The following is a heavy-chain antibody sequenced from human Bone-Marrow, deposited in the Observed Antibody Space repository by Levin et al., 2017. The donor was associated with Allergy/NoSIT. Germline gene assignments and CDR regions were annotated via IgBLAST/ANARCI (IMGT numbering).Heavy chain of an antibody. CDR2: IKQDGSEK. J-gene: IGHJ4*02. CDR3: AREGDRSGSNYNLPDY. D-gene: IGHD3-10*01. V-gene: IGHV3-7*01. Sequence: GGSLRLSCAASGFTFSSYWMTWVRQAPGKGLEWVANIKQDGSEKYYVDSVKGRFTISRDNAKNSLFLQMISLRVEDTAVYYCAREGDRSGSNYNLPDYWGQGTLVTVSS. CDR1: GFTFSSYW.